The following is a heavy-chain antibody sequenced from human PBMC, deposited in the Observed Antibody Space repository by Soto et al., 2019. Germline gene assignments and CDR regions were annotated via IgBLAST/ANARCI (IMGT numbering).Heavy chain of an antibody. CDR1: GYTFTSYD. D-gene: IGHD6-13*01. Sequence: ASVEVSCKXSGYTFTSYDINWVRQATGQGLEWMGWMNPNSGNTGYAQKFQGRVTMTRNTSISTAYMELSSLRSEDTAVYYCARGVSSSWYSKKKNWFDPWGQGTLVTVSS. V-gene: IGHV1-8*01. CDR3: ARGVSSSWYSKKKNWFDP. J-gene: IGHJ5*02. CDR2: MNPNSGNT.